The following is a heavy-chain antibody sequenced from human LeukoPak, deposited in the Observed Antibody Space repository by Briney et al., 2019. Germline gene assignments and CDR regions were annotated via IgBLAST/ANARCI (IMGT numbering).Heavy chain of an antibody. Sequence: GGSLRLSCAASGFTSSPYPMNWVRQAPGKGLEWVSYISASSSTIYYADSVKGRFTISRDNAKNSLYLQMNSLRAEDTAVYYCARSTGNAFDPWGQGTLVTVSS. V-gene: IGHV3-48*04. D-gene: IGHD1-1*01. J-gene: IGHJ5*02. CDR2: ISASSSTI. CDR1: GFTSSPYP. CDR3: ARSTGNAFDP.